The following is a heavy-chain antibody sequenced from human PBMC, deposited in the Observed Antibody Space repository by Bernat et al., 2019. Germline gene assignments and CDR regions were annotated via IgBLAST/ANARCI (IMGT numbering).Heavy chain of an antibody. Sequence: EVQLVESGGGLVQPGGSPRLSCAASGFTVSSNYMSWVRQAPGKGLEWVSVIYSGGSTYYADSVKGRFTISRHNSKNTLYLQMNSLRAEDTAVYYCARGGRAYGDYNYFDYWGQGTLVTVSS. CDR2: IYSGGST. V-gene: IGHV3-53*04. CDR1: GFTVSSNY. D-gene: IGHD4-17*01. CDR3: ARGGRAYGDYNYFDY. J-gene: IGHJ4*02.